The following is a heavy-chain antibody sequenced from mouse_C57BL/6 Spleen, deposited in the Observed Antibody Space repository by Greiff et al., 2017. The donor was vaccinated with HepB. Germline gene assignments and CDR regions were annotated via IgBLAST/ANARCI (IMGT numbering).Heavy chain of an antibody. CDR3: ARYEAHYYGSGFDY. V-gene: IGHV1-69*01. J-gene: IGHJ2*01. CDR1: GYTFTSYW. CDR2: IDPSDSYT. D-gene: IGHD1-1*01. Sequence: QVQLQQPGAELVMPGASVKLSCKASGYTFTSYWMHWVKQRPGQGLEWIGEIDPSDSYTNYNQKFKGKSTLTVDKSSSTAYMQLSSLTSEDSAVYYGARYEAHYYGSGFDYWGQGTTLTVSS.